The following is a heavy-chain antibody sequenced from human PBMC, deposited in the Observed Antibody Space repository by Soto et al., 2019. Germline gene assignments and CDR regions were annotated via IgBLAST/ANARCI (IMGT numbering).Heavy chain of an antibody. V-gene: IGHV3-15*07. CDR3: TTEPYGSGSYTLNYYYYYGMDV. CDR1: GFTFSNAW. Sequence: GGSLRLSCAASGFTFSNAWMNWVLQAPGKGLEWVGRIKSKTDGGTTDYAAPVKGRVTISRDDSKNTLYLQMNSLKTEDTAVYYCTTEPYGSGSYTLNYYYYYGMDVWGQGTTVTVSS. D-gene: IGHD3-10*01. J-gene: IGHJ6*02. CDR2: IKSKTDGGTT.